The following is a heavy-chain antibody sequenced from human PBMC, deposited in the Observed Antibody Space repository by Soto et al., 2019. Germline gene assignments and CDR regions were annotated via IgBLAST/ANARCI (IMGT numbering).Heavy chain of an antibody. CDR1: GGPFSNDI. D-gene: IGHD5-12*01. CDR2: IIPLLSTS. Sequence: QVQLEQSGAEVKKPGSSVKVSCKASGGPFSNDIITWVRQAPGQGLEWMGRIIPLLSTSTYAQKFQGRLTITADRYTGTAYMELNSLRSEDTAVYYCARDSPIGSTFSGYDAIDYWGQGTRITVSS. J-gene: IGHJ4*02. V-gene: IGHV1-69*08. CDR3: ARDSPIGSTFSGYDAIDY.